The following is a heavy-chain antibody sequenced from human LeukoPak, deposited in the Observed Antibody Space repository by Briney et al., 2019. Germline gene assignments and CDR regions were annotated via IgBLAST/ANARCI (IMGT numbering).Heavy chain of an antibody. J-gene: IGHJ4*02. CDR3: ARDADRHYYGSGSYFVY. CDR1: GGTFSSYA. D-gene: IGHD3-10*01. V-gene: IGHV1-69*05. Sequence: SVKVSCKASGGTFSSYAISWVRQAPGQGLECMGGIIPIFGTANCAQKFQGRVTITTDESTSTAYMELSSLRSEDTAVYYCARDADRHYYGSGSYFVYWGQGTLVTVSS. CDR2: IIPIFGTA.